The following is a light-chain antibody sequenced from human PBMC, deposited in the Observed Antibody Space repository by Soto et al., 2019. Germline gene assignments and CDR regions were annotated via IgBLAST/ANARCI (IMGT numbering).Light chain of an antibody. CDR3: QQYSHWRT. CDR2: GAS. J-gene: IGKJ1*01. CDR1: QSIDSD. V-gene: IGKV3-15*01. Sequence: EIMMTQSPANVSVFPGVRATLSCRASQSIDSDLAWYQQKPGHVPRLLIYGASTRATGVPARFSGSGSGTEFPLTIISLPSDDFAVYYCQQYSHWRTFGPGTKVEIK.